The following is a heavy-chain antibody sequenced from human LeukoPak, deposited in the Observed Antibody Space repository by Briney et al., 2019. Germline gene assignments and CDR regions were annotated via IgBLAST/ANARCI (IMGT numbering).Heavy chain of an antibody. CDR1: GYTLTELS. CDR3: ARELSDSSELEDYYYMDV. J-gene: IGHJ6*03. V-gene: IGHV1-24*01. CDR2: FDPEDGET. Sequence: ASVKVSCKVSGYTLTELSMHWVRQAPGKGLEWMGGFDPEDGETIYAQKFQGRVTITADKSTSTAYMELSSLRSEDTAVYYCARELSDSSELEDYYYMDVWGKGTTVTISS. D-gene: IGHD3-22*01.